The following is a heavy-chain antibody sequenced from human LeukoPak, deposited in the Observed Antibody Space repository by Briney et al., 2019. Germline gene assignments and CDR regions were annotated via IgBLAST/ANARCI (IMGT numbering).Heavy chain of an antibody. Sequence: ASVKVSCKASGYTFTSYAMNWVRQAPGQGLEWMGWINTNTGNPTYAQGFTGRFVFSLDTSVSTAYLQISSLKAEDTAVYYCASSPASEYYYGSGSYGPWGQGTLVTVSS. CDR2: INTNTGNP. CDR1: GYTFTSYA. J-gene: IGHJ5*02. V-gene: IGHV7-4-1*02. CDR3: ASSPASEYYYGSGSYGP. D-gene: IGHD3-10*01.